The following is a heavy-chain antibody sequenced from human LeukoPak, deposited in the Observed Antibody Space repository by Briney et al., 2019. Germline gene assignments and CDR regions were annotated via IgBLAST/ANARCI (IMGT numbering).Heavy chain of an antibody. D-gene: IGHD3-9*01. CDR1: GYTFTSYG. CDR3: TRGLTPRPPDY. CDR2: ISAYNGNT. J-gene: IGHJ4*02. Sequence: GASVKVSCKASGYTFTSYGISWVRQAPGQGLEWMGWISAYNGNTNYAQNLQGRVTMTRDTSTSTAYMELRSLRSDDTAVYYCTRGLTPRPPDYWGQGTLVTVSS. V-gene: IGHV1-18*01.